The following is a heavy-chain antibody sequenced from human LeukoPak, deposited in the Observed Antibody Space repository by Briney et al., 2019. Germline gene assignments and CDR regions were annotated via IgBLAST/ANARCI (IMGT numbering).Heavy chain of an antibody. D-gene: IGHD5-12*01. CDR1: GFTVSSNY. CDR3: AKEGYGAYDLRF. Sequence: GGSLRLSCVASGFTVSSNYMTWVRQAPGKGLEWVSLITGDGDSTYYADSVKGRFTISRDNSKNSLYLQMNSLRTEDTALYYCAKEGYGAYDLRFGGQGTLVTVSS. CDR2: ITGDGDST. J-gene: IGHJ4*02. V-gene: IGHV3-43*02.